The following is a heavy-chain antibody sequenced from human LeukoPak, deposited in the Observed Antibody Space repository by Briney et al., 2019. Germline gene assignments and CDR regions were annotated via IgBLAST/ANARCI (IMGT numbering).Heavy chain of an antibody. CDR3: ARGPSNCSSTSCYSGTTGAFDY. Sequence: SETLSLTCTVYGESFNVYFWSWIRQPPGKGLEWIGEINHIGRTNSDPSVKSRVTMSIDTSKNQFSLKLSSVTAADTAVYYCARGPSNCSSTSCYSGTTGAFDYWGQGTLVTVSS. J-gene: IGHJ4*02. V-gene: IGHV4-34*01. D-gene: IGHD2-2*01. CDR1: GESFNVYF. CDR2: INHIGRT.